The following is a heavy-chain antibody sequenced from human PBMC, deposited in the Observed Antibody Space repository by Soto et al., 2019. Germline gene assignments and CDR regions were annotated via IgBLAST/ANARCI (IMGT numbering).Heavy chain of an antibody. D-gene: IGHD7-27*01. V-gene: IGHV1-69*12. Sequence: QVQLVQSGAEVKKPGSSVKVSCKASGGTFSNYAISWVRQAPGQGLEWMGGLIPIFGTPDYAQKFQGRVTITADGSTSTAYMELSSLRSEDTAVYYCASQLTGDSYYYGTDVWGQGTTVTVSS. J-gene: IGHJ6*02. CDR1: GGTFSNYA. CDR3: ASQLTGDSYYYGTDV. CDR2: LIPIFGTP.